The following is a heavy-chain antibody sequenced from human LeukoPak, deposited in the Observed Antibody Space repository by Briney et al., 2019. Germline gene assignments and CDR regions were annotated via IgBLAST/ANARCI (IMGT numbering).Heavy chain of an antibody. D-gene: IGHD1-26*01. V-gene: IGHV1-2*02. J-gene: IGHJ3*02. Sequence: GASVKVSCKASGYTFTGYYMHWVRQAPGQGLEWMGWINPNSGGTNYAQKFQGRVTMTRDTSISTAYMELSRLRSDDTAVYYCARPWGLLRDGDAFDIWGQGTMVTVSS. CDR3: ARPWGLLRDGDAFDI. CDR1: GYTFTGYY. CDR2: INPNSGGT.